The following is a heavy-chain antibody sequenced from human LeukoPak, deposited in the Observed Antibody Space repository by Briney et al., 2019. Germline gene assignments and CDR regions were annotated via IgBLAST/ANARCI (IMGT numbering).Heavy chain of an antibody. V-gene: IGHV4-39*01. CDR1: GDSINNPGYY. J-gene: IGHJ4*02. CDR3: ARSRSYYFDH. Sequence: ASETLSLTCTVSGDSINNPGYYWGWIRRPPGKGLEWIGTIYYDGDTYYNASLKSRVTISVDTSNNQFSLRLSSVTAADTAVYFCARSRSYYFDHWGQGTLVTVSS. CDR2: IYYDGDT. D-gene: IGHD6-19*01.